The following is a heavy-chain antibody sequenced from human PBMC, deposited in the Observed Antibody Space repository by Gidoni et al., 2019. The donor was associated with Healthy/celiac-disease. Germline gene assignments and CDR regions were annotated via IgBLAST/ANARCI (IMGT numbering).Heavy chain of an antibody. D-gene: IGHD3-16*02. CDR2: IYYSRST. V-gene: IGHV4-39*01. J-gene: IGHJ2*01. CDR3: ARQIDYDYIWGSYRNWYFDL. Sequence: QLQLQESGPGLVKPSETLSLTCTVSGGSISSSSYYWGWIRQPPGKGLEWIGSIYYSRSTYYNPSLKSRVTISVDTSKNQFSLKLSSVTAADTAVYYCARQIDYDYIWGSYRNWYFDLWGRGTLVTVSS. CDR1: GGSISSSSYY.